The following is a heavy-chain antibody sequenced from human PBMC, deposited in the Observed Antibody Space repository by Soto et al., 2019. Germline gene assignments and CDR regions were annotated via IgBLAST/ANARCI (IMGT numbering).Heavy chain of an antibody. V-gene: IGHV3-33*01. CDR3: ARFLYSSGWPYGTDV. CDR2: IWYDGSNK. Sequence: PAGSLRLSCAASGFTFSSYGMHWVRQAPGKGLEWVAVIWYDGSNKYYADSVKGRFTISRDNSKNTLYLQMNSLRAEDTAVYYCARFLYSSGWPYGTDVWGQGT. D-gene: IGHD6-19*01. CDR1: GFTFSSYG. J-gene: IGHJ6*02.